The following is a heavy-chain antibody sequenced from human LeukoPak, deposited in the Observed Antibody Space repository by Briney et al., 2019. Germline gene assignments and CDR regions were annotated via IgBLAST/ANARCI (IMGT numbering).Heavy chain of an antibody. CDR1: GGSFSGYY. Sequence: NASETLSLTCAVYGGSFSGYYWSWIRQPPGKGLEWIGEINHSGSTNYNPSLKSRVTISVDTSKNQFSLKLSSVTAADTAVYYCASLSVIVGAALEYYYYPMDVWGQGTTVTVSS. V-gene: IGHV4-34*01. J-gene: IGHJ6*02. CDR2: INHSGST. D-gene: IGHD1-26*01. CDR3: ASLSVIVGAALEYYYYPMDV.